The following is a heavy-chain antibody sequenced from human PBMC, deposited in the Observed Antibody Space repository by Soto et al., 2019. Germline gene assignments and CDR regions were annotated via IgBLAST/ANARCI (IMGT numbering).Heavy chain of an antibody. CDR3: ARDHLDYYYGMDV. Sequence: SKASGFPFTSYYIHWVRQAPGQGLEWMGIINPSGGSTSYAQKFQGRVTMTRDTSTSTVYMELSSLRSEDTAVYYCARDHLDYYYGMDVWGQGTTVTVSS. CDR1: GFPFTSYY. CDR2: INPSGGST. V-gene: IGHV1-46*01. J-gene: IGHJ6*02.